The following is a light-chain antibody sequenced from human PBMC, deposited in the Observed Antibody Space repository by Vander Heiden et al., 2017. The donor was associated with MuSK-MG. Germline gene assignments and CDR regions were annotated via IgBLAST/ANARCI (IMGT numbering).Light chain of an antibody. CDR1: QSVLHNSNNRNY. J-gene: IGKJ3*01. Sequence: DIVMTLSPDSLAASLGERATINCKSSQSVLHNSNNRNYLAWYQQKPGQPPKLLIYWASTRQSGVPDRFSGSGSGTDFTLTISSLQAEDVAVYYCQQCYSSPFTFGPGTKVDIK. CDR2: WAS. CDR3: QQCYSSPFT. V-gene: IGKV4-1*01.